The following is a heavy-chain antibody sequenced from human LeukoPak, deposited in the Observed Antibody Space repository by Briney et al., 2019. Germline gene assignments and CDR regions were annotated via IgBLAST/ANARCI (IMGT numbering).Heavy chain of an antibody. CDR3: ARKTDSGGQGDY. J-gene: IGHJ4*02. Sequence: GGSLRLSCAASGFTFDDYAMHWVRQTPGKGLEWVSGISWNSGFIGYADSVKGRFTISRDNAKNSLYLQMNSLRAEDTAVYYCARKTDSGGQGDYWGPGTLVTVSS. V-gene: IGHV3-9*01. D-gene: IGHD3-22*01. CDR1: GFTFDDYA. CDR2: ISWNSGFI.